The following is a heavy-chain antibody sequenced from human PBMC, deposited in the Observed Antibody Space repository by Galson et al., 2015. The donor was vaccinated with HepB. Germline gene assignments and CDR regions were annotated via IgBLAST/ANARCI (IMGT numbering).Heavy chain of an antibody. D-gene: IGHD3-10*01. V-gene: IGHV1-18*04. J-gene: IGHJ1*01. CDR2: INPYNGNT. CDR1: GYTFTTYG. CDR3: ARGPWFGELTVILLLQH. Sequence: QSGAEVKKPGESLKISCKASGYTFTTYGISWVRQAPGQGLEWVGWINPYNGNTNYAQKFQGRVTMTPDTSTSTAYMELRSLRSDDTAVYYCARGPWFGELTVILLLQHWGQGTLVTVSS.